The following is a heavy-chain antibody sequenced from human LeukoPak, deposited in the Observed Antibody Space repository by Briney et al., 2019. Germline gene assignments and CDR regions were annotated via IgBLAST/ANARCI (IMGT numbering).Heavy chain of an antibody. J-gene: IGHJ4*02. Sequence: GGSLRLSCAGYGFTFSNFWMNWVRQAPGKGLEWVANIDQDGSEKYYADSVKGRFTLSRDNAENSVYLQMNNLRPEETAVYYCATLNWESPDYWGQGTQVTVSS. D-gene: IGHD7-27*01. CDR1: GFTFSNFW. V-gene: IGHV3-7*01. CDR3: ATLNWESPDY. CDR2: IDQDGSEK.